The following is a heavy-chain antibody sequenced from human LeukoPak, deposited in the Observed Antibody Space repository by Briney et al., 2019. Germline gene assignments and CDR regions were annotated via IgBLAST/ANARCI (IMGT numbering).Heavy chain of an antibody. CDR3: AREARLGMGNDY. V-gene: IGHV4-59*01. J-gene: IGHJ4*02. Sequence: SETLSLTCTVSGGSISSYYWSWIRQPPGKGLEWIGYIYYSGSTNYNPSLKSRVTISVDTSKNQFSLKLSSVTAADTAVYYCAREARLGMGNDYWGQGTLVTVSS. CDR2: IYYSGST. CDR1: GGSISSYY. D-gene: IGHD7-27*01.